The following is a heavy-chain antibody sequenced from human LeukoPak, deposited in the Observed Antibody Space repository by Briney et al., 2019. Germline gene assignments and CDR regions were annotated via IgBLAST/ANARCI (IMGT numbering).Heavy chain of an antibody. J-gene: IGHJ4*02. CDR2: IYYSGST. CDR3: ARTVVVVAASQSFDY. V-gene: IGHV4-30-4*01. CDR1: GGSISSGDYS. Sequence: SETLSLTCTVSGGSISSGDYSWSWIRQPLGKGLEWIGYIYYSGSTYYNPSLKSRATISVDTSKNQFSLKLSSVTAADTAVYYCARTVVVVAASQSFDYWGQGTLVTVSS. D-gene: IGHD2-15*01.